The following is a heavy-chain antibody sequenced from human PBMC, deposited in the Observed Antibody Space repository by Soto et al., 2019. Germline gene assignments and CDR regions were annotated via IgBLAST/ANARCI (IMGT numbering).Heavy chain of an antibody. D-gene: IGHD2-15*01. CDR3: ARVYCSGGSCYLDP. Sequence: QVQLQQWGAGLLKPSETLSLTCAVYGGSFSGYYWSWIRQPPGKGLEWIGEINHSGSTNYNPSLKSRVTISVDTSNNQFSLKLSSVTAVDTAVYYCARVYCSGGSCYLDPWGQGTLVTVSS. CDR2: INHSGST. CDR1: GGSFSGYY. J-gene: IGHJ5*02. V-gene: IGHV4-34*01.